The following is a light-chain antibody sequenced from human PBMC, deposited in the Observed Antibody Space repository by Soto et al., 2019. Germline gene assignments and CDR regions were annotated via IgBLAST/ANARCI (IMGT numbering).Light chain of an antibody. V-gene: IGKV1-39*01. CDR2: AAS. J-gene: IGKJ1*01. CDR1: QTVVYSSNNKNY. Sequence: DIVMTQSPDSLAVSLGERATINCKSSQTVVYSSNNKNYLNWYQQKPGKAPKLLIYAASSLQSGVPSRFSGSGSGTDFTLTISSLQPEDFATYYCQQSYSTPPTFGQGTKVDI. CDR3: QQSYSTPPT.